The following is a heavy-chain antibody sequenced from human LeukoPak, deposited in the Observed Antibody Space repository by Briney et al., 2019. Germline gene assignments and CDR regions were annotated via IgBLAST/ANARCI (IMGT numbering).Heavy chain of an antibody. D-gene: IGHD2-15*01. CDR2: ISAYNGNT. CDR3: ARTDVIVVVAATRSGWLDP. V-gene: IGHV1-18*01. Sequence: ASVKVSCKASGYTFTSYGISWVRQAPGQGLECMGWISAYNGNTNYAQKLQGRVTMTTDTSTSTAYMELRSLRSDDTAVYYCARTDVIVVVAATRSGWLDPWGQGTLVTVSS. CDR1: GYTFTSYG. J-gene: IGHJ5*02.